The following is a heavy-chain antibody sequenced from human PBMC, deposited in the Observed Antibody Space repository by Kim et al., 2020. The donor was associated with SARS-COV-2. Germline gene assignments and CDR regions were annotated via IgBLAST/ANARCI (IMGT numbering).Heavy chain of an antibody. CDR3: ARLSPIYYYDSSGQLDY. V-gene: IGHV4-59*08. D-gene: IGHD3-22*01. CDR1: GGSISSYY. J-gene: IGHJ4*02. Sequence: SETLSLTCTVSGGSISSYYWSWIRQPPGKGLEWIGYIYYSGSTNYNPSLKSRVTISVDTSKNQFSLKLSSVTAADTAVYYCARLSPIYYYDSSGQLDYWGQGTLVTVSS. CDR2: IYYSGST.